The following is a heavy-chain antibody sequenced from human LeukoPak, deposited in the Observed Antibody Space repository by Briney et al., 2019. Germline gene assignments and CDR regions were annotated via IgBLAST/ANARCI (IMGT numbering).Heavy chain of an antibody. CDR3: ARMWGSSWSYFDY. CDR1: GFTFSSYA. D-gene: IGHD6-13*01. J-gene: IGHJ4*02. V-gene: IGHV3-30-3*01. Sequence: GRSLRLSCAASGFTFSSYAMHWVRQAPGKGLEWVAVISYDGSNKYYADSVKGRFTISRDNAKNSLYLQMNSLRAEDTAVYFCARMWGSSWSYFDYWGQGTLVTVSS. CDR2: ISYDGSNK.